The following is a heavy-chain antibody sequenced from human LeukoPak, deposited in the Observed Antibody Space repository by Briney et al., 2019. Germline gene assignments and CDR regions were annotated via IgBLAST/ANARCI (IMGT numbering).Heavy chain of an antibody. CDR1: GYTFTGYY. Sequence: ASVKVSCKASGYTFTGYYMHWVRQAPGQGLEWMGWINPNSGGTNYAQKFQGWVTMTRDTSISTAYMELSRLRSDDTAVYYCARGAYGDYDPLFDYWGQGTLVTVSS. CDR2: INPNSGGT. D-gene: IGHD4-17*01. J-gene: IGHJ4*02. CDR3: ARGAYGDYDPLFDY. V-gene: IGHV1-2*04.